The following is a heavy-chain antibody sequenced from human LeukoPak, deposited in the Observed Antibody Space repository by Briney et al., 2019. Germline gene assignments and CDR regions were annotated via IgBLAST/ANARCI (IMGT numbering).Heavy chain of an antibody. D-gene: IGHD3-22*01. CDR3: ARHGPLLNYGSSGYYLDY. Sequence: QPGRSLRLSCAASGFTFSSYGMHWVRQAPGKGLEWVAVISYDGSNKYYADSVKGRFTISRDNSKNTLYLQMNSLRAEDTAVYYCARHGPLLNYGSSGYYLDYWGQGTLVTVSS. V-gene: IGHV3-30*03. CDR2: ISYDGSNK. CDR1: GFTFSSYG. J-gene: IGHJ4*02.